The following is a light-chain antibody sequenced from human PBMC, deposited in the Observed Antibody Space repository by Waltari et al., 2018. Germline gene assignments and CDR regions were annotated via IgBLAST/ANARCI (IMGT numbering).Light chain of an antibody. Sequence: QSALTQPASVSGSPGQSITVSCIGTSNDIGSYNFVSWFQQHPGRAPKLMFYDVSARPVGVSNRFSGSKSGNTASLTISGLQAEDEADYYCFSYAGSNSFAFGGGTRVTVL. CDR1: SNDIGSYNF. V-gene: IGLV2-23*02. J-gene: IGLJ2*01. CDR2: DVS. CDR3: FSYAGSNSFA.